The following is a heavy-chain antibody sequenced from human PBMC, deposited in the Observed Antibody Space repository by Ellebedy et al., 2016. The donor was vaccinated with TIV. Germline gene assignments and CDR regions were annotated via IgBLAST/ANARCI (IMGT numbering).Heavy chain of an antibody. V-gene: IGHV4-59*08. CDR1: GGSISSYY. Sequence: SETLSLXCTVSGGSISSYYWSWIRQPPGKGLEWIGYIYYSGSTNYNPSLKSRVTISVDTSKNQFSLKLSSVTAADTAVYYCARRDVYWYFDLWGRGTLVTVSS. CDR3: ARRDVYWYFDL. J-gene: IGHJ2*01. CDR2: IYYSGST.